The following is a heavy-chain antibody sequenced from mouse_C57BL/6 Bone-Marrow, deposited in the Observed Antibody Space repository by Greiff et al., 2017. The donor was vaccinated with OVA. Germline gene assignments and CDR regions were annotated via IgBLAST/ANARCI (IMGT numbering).Heavy chain of an antibody. V-gene: IGHV1-18*01. D-gene: IGHD2-3*01. J-gene: IGHJ1*03. CDR2: INPNNGGT. Sequence: EVQLQQSGPELVKPGASVKIPCKASGYTFTDYNIDWVKQSHGNSLEWIGDINPNNGGTIYNQKFKGKATLTVDKSSSTAYMELRSLTSEDTAVYYCARSPDGYPWYFDVWGTGTTVTVSS. CDR1: GYTFTDYN. CDR3: ARSPDGYPWYFDV.